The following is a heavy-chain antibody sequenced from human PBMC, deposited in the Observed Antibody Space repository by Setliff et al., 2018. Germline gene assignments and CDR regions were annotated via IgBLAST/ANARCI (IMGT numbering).Heavy chain of an antibody. V-gene: IGHV4-39*01. CDR3: ARHKSNGSGSYPSLYMDV. D-gene: IGHD3-10*01. CDR1: GGSISSGNYY. CDR2: IYYSGST. J-gene: IGHJ6*03. Sequence: TLSLTCRVSGGSISSGNYYWGLIRQPPGKGLEWVATIYYSGSTYSNPSLKSRLIISVDAPDNQFSVKLSSVTAADTAVYYCARHKSNGSGSYPSLYMDVWGKGITVTVSS.